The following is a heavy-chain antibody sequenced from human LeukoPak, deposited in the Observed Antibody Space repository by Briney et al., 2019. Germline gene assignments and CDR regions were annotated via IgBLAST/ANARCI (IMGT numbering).Heavy chain of an antibody. CDR1: GYTFTSYG. Sequence: ASVKVSCKASGYTFTSYGISWARQAPGQGLEWMGWISAYNGNTNYAQKLQGRVTMTTDTSTSTAYMELRSLRSDDTAVYYCARGTTVVTPKYYYYYYMDVWGKGTTVTVSS. J-gene: IGHJ6*03. CDR3: ARGTTVVTPKYYYYYYMDV. D-gene: IGHD4-23*01. CDR2: ISAYNGNT. V-gene: IGHV1-18*01.